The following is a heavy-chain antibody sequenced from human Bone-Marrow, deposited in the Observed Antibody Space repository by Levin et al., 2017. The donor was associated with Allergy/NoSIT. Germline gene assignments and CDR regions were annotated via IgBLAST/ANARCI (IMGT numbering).Heavy chain of an antibody. CDR3: ARGIIGDVRVAHKEAFDI. V-gene: IGHV3-33*01. D-gene: IGHD2-8*02. Sequence: GESLKISCAASGFTFRGYGFHWVRQAPGKGLEWVAVIWLDGRSQHYADSVKGRFTISRDNSQNTLWLQMNSLRAEDTAVYYCARGIIGDVRVAHKEAFDIWGQGTMVSVSS. J-gene: IGHJ3*02. CDR1: GFTFRGYG. CDR2: IWLDGRSQ.